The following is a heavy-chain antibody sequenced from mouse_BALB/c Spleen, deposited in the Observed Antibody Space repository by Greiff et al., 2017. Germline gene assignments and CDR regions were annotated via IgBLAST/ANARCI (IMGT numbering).Heavy chain of an antibody. CDR2: ISYSGST. Sequence: EVKLLESGPSLVKPSQTLSLTCSVTGDSITSGYWNWIRKFPGNKLEYMGYISYSGSTYYNPSLKSRISITRDTSKNQYYLQLNSVTTEDTATYYCARYDGYYAFYAMDYWGQGTSVTVSS. D-gene: IGHD2-3*01. V-gene: IGHV3-8*02. CDR1: GDSITSGY. J-gene: IGHJ4*01. CDR3: ARYDGYYAFYAMDY.